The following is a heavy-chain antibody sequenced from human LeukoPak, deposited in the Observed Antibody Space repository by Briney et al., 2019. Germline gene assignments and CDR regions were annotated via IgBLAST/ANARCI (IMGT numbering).Heavy chain of an antibody. CDR2: INPNSGGT. J-gene: IGHJ3*02. Sequence: EASVKVSCKASGYTFTGYYMHWVRQAPGQGLEWMGWINPNSGGTNYAQKFQGRVTMTRDTSISTAYMELSRLRSDDTAVYYCARDQWRNTLGYSYGYQNAFDIWGQGTMVTVSS. D-gene: IGHD5-18*01. CDR1: GYTFTGYY. V-gene: IGHV1-2*02. CDR3: ARDQWRNTLGYSYGYQNAFDI.